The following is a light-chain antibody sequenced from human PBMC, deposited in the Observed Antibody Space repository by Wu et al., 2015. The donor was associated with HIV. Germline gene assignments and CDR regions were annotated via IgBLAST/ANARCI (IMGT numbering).Light chain of an antibody. CDR2: GAS. V-gene: IGKV3-11*01. CDR3: HQYSSSFT. CDR1: QTINRD. Sequence: EIVLTQSPATLSLSPGRRATLSCRASQTINRDLAWYQQKPGQAPRLLIYGASDRATGVPARFSGSGSGTDFTLSISSLQPEDSAVYHCHQYSSSFTFGPGTKLDIK. J-gene: IGKJ3*01.